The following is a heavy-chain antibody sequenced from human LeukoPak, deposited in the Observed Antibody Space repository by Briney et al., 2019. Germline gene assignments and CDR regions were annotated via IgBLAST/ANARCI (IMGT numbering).Heavy chain of an antibody. J-gene: IGHJ5*02. V-gene: IGHV4-61*01. Sequence: SETLSLTCTVSGASVSSGSYYWSWIRQPPGKGLEWIGYIYYSGSTNYNPSLKSRVTISVDTSKNQFSLKLSSVTAADTAVYYCARAPRYYDILTGFFEFDPWGQGTLVTVSS. CDR2: IYYSGST. CDR1: GASVSSGSYY. D-gene: IGHD3-9*01. CDR3: ARAPRYYDILTGFFEFDP.